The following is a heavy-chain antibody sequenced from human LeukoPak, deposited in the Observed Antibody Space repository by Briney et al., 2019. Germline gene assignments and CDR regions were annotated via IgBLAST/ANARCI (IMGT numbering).Heavy chain of an antibody. J-gene: IGHJ4*02. CDR3: ARDRGLYDSNGYYWGNYFDY. CDR1: GLTFSTYS. D-gene: IGHD3-22*01. Sequence: GGSLRLSCAASGLTFSTYSMNWVRQAPGKGLEWVSSISGSSSYIYHADSVTGRFTISRDNAKKSLFLQRNSLRAEDTAVYYCARDRGLYDSNGYYWGNYFDYWGQGTLVTVSS. CDR2: ISGSSSYI. V-gene: IGHV3-21*01.